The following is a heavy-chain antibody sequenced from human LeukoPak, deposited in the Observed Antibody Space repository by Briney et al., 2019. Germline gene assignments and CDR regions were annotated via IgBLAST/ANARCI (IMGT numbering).Heavy chain of an antibody. Sequence: GGSLRLSCAASGLTFKNYAMTWVRQAPGKGLEWVSTISGHGDDTYYADSVKGRFTISRDNSKNTLSLQMNSLRAEDTAVYYCAKTVVFQTYYFDYWGQGTLVTVSS. D-gene: IGHD4-23*01. CDR2: ISGHGDDT. CDR3: AKTVVFQTYYFDY. V-gene: IGHV3-23*01. J-gene: IGHJ4*02. CDR1: GLTFKNYA.